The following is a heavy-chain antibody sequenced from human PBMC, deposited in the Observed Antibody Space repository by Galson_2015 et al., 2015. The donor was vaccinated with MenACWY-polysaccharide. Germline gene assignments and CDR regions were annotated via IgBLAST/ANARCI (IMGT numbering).Heavy chain of an antibody. CDR1: GYTFTNYA. J-gene: IGHJ6*02. CDR2: INTNTGNP. CDR3: ARDLYYYDSSGVGYYGMDV. Sequence: SVKVSCKASGYTFTNYAMNWVRQAPGQGLEWMGWINTNTGNPTYAQGFTGRFVFSLDTSVSTAYLQISSLKAEDTAVYYCARDLYYYDSSGVGYYGMDVWGQGTTVTVSS. D-gene: IGHD3-22*01. V-gene: IGHV7-4-1*02.